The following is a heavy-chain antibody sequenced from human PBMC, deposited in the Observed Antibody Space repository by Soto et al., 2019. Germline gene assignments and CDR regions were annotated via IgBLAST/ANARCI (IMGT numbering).Heavy chain of an antibody. J-gene: IGHJ4*02. CDR1: GGSISNYF. V-gene: IGHV4-4*07. D-gene: IGHD3-3*01. CDR2: IDNSGST. CDR3: ARGGQDFWSGPFDY. Sequence: SETLSLTCTVSGGSISNYFCNWIRQPTGKGLEWIGRIDNSGSTNYNPSLKSRITMSADTSRNQFSLKLNSVTAADTAVYYCARGGQDFWSGPFDYWGQGALVTVSS.